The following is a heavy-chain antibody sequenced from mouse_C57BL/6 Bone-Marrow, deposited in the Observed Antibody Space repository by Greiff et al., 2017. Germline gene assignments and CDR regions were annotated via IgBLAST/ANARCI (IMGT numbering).Heavy chain of an antibody. CDR3: AREPPYYCGPYWYFDV. CDR2: SRNKANDYTT. CDR1: GFTFSDFY. V-gene: IGHV7-1*01. Sequence: EVKLMESGGGLVQSGRSLRLSCATSGFTFSDFYMEWVRQAPGKGLEWIAASRNKANDYTTEYSASVKGRFIVSRDTSQSILYLQMNALRAEDTAIYYCAREPPYYCGPYWYFDVWGTGTTVTVSS. J-gene: IGHJ1*03. D-gene: IGHD1-1*01.